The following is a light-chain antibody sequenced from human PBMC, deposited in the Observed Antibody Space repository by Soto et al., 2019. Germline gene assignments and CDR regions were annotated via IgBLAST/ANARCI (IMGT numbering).Light chain of an antibody. V-gene: IGKV3-20*01. CDR2: GAS. CDR1: QSVSSSY. CDR3: QQYGSSLFT. Sequence: EIVLTQSPGTLSLSPGERATLSCRASQSVSSSYLAWYQQKPGQAPRLLIYGASSRATGIPARFSGSGSGTDFSLTISRLEREDFAVYYCQQYGSSLFTFGPGTKVDIK. J-gene: IGKJ3*01.